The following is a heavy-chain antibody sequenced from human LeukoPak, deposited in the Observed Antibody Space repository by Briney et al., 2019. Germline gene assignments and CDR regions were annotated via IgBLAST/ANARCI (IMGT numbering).Heavy chain of an antibody. Sequence: PSETLSLTCAVYGGSFRGYYWSWIRQAPGKGLEWIGEINHSGSTNYNPSLKSRVTISVDTSKNQFSLKLSSVTAADTAVYYCARGVGAGYSSSWRHYYYYYYMDVWGKGTTVTVSS. CDR1: GGSFRGYY. D-gene: IGHD6-13*01. CDR3: ARGVGAGYSSSWRHYYYYYYMDV. J-gene: IGHJ6*03. CDR2: INHSGST. V-gene: IGHV4-34*01.